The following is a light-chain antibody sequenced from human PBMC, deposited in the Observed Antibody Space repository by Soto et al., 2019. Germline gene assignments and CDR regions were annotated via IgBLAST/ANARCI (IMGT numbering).Light chain of an antibody. CDR3: QQYSTYPWT. Sequence: DIQMTQSPSSLSASVGDRVTITCQASQDISNYLNWYQQKLGKAPKLLIYDASNLEPGVPSRFSGSGSGTEFIFTISSLQPEDIATYYCQQYSTYPWTFGQGTKV. CDR1: QDISNY. V-gene: IGKV1-33*01. J-gene: IGKJ1*01. CDR2: DAS.